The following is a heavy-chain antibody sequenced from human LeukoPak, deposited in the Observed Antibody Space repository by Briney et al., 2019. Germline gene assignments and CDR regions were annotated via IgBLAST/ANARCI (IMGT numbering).Heavy chain of an antibody. V-gene: IGHV4-34*01. CDR2: MNHRGSA. D-gene: IGHD3-3*01. Sequence: SETLSLTCAVYGGSFSGYYWSWIRQPPGKGLEWIGEMNHRGSANYNPSLKSRVTISVDTSKNQFSLKLSSVTAADTAVYYCARGGGTYYDFWSGQPRHFQHWGQGTLVTVSS. CDR1: GGSFSGYY. CDR3: ARGGGTYYDFWSGQPRHFQH. J-gene: IGHJ1*01.